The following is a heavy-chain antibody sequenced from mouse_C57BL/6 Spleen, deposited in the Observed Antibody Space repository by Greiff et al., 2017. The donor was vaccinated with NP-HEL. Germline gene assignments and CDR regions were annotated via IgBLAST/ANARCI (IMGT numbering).Heavy chain of an antibody. CDR3: AGGHYGYDEDWFAY. Sequence: EVMLVESGGGLVKPGGSLKLSCAASGFTFSDYGMHWVRQAPEKGLEWVAYISSGSSTIYYADTLKGRFTISRDNSKNTLFLQMTSLRSEDTAMYYCAGGHYGYDEDWFAYWGQGTLVTVSA. J-gene: IGHJ3*01. D-gene: IGHD2-2*01. CDR1: GFTFSDYG. CDR2: ISSGSSTI. V-gene: IGHV5-17*01.